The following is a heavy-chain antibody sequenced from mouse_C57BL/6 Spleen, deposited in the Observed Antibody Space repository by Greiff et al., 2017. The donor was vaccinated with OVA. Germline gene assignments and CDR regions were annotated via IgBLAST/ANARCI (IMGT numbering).Heavy chain of an antibody. CDR3: ARRGIDGYQAWFAY. V-gene: IGHV1-55*01. J-gene: IGHJ3*01. D-gene: IGHD2-3*01. Sequence: QVQLQQPGAELVKPGASVKMSCKASGYTFTSYWITWVKPRPGQGLEWIGDIYPGSGSTNYNEKFKSKATLTVDTSSSTAYMQLSSLTSEDSAVYYCARRGIDGYQAWFAYWGQGTLVTVSA. CDR2: IYPGSGST. CDR1: GYTFTSYW.